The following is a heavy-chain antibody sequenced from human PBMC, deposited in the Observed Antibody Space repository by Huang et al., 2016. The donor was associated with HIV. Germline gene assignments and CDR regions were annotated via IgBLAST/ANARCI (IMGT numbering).Heavy chain of an antibody. Sequence: QVILQESGPGLVKPSETLSLTCTVSGDSINSDYWSWVRQPPGKGLEWVGHISHSGTPGYKPARKGRDTISIDTSKTQFALRLTSVTAADTAVCYWARYVPVAQYFFRYWGQGALVTVSS. J-gene: IGHJ4*02. V-gene: IGHV4-59*01. CDR2: ISHSGTP. D-gene: IGHD6-19*01. CDR1: GDSINSDY. CDR3: ARYVPVAQYFFRY.